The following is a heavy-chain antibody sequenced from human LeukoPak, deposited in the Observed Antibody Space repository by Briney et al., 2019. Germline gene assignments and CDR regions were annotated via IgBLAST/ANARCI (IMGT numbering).Heavy chain of an antibody. J-gene: IGHJ5*02. Sequence: ASVKVSCKASGYTFTGYYIHWVRQAPGQGLEWMGWINPNTGGTKYAQKFQDRVTMTRDTSISTAYMELSRLRSDDTAVYYCARPLRVTMIRGAAFRASSDFDPWGQGTLVTVSS. V-gene: IGHV1-2*02. CDR3: ARPLRVTMIRGAAFRASSDFDP. CDR1: GYTFTGYY. D-gene: IGHD3-10*01. CDR2: INPNTGGT.